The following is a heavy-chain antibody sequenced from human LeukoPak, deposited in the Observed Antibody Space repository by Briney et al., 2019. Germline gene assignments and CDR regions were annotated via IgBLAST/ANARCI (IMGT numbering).Heavy chain of an antibody. CDR3: ASDRNYYYGMDV. CDR2: INAGNGNT. CDR1: GYTFTSYA. V-gene: IGHV1-3*01. J-gene: IGHJ6*02. Sequence: GASVKVSCTASGYTFTSYAMHWVRQAPGQRLEWMGWINAGNGNTKYSQKFQGRVTLTRDTSASTAYMELSSLRSENTAVYYCASDRNYYYGMDVWGQGTTVTVSS.